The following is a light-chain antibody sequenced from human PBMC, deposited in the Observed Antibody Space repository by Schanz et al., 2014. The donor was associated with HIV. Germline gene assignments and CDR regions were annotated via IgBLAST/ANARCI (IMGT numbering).Light chain of an antibody. V-gene: IGLV2-8*01. Sequence: QSALTQPPSASGSPGQSVTISCTGTSSDIGAYDFVSWYQHHPGKAPKLLIYEVNKRPSGVPNRFSGSKSGNAASLTISGLQPEDEADYYCISYTSDTVLFGGGTKVTVL. CDR2: EVN. CDR1: SSDIGAYDF. CDR3: ISYTSDTVL. J-gene: IGLJ2*01.